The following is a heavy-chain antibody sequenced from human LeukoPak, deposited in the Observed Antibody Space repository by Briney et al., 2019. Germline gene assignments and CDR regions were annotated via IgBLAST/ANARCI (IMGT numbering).Heavy chain of an antibody. CDR1: GFTSSSYS. J-gene: IGHJ3*02. V-gene: IGHV3-21*01. CDR2: ISSSSSYI. CDR3: ARDHDYKGRAFDI. D-gene: IGHD3-16*01. Sequence: GGSLRLSCEASGFTSSSYSMNWVRQAPGKGLEWVSSISSSSSYIYYADSMKGRFTISRDNAKNSLYLQMNSLRVEDTAVYYCARDHDYKGRAFDIWGQGTMVTVSS.